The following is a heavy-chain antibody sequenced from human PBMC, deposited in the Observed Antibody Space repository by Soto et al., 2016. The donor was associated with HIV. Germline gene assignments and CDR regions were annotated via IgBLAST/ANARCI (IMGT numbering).Heavy chain of an antibody. D-gene: IGHD3-3*01. Sequence: EVQLVESGGGLVQPGGSLRLSCAVSGFTFSTYWMHWVRQAPGKGLMWVARINADGSSTSHADSVKGRFTVSRDNAKNTLYLQMNSLRAEDTAVYYCARDRSFWTGSLYYWGQGTLVTVSS. CDR3: ARDRSFWTGSLYY. J-gene: IGHJ4*02. CDR2: INADGSST. CDR1: GFTFSTYW. V-gene: IGHV3-74*01.